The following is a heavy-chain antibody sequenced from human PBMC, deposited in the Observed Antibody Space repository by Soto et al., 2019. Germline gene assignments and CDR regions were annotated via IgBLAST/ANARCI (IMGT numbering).Heavy chain of an antibody. CDR2: ISPRGDNI. CDR1: GFSLANFP. CDR3: AKRRPPNIGWTYYFDY. Sequence: PGGSLRLSCVASGFSLANFPMNWVRQTPGKGLEWISYISPRGDNIYYAESVKGRFTISRDNARNSLFLQMNSLRDEDAALYYCAKRRPPNIGWTYYFDYWCQGVPLTVSS. J-gene: IGHJ4*02. D-gene: IGHD6-19*01. V-gene: IGHV3-48*02.